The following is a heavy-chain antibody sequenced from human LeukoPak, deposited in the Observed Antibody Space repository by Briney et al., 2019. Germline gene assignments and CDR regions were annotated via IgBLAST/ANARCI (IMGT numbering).Heavy chain of an antibody. V-gene: IGHV4-39*01. J-gene: IGHJ4*02. CDR2: IYYSGST. Sequence: PSETLSLTCTVSGGSISSSSYYWGWIRQPPGKGLEWIGSIYYSGSTYYNPSLKSRVTISVDTSKNQFSLKLSSVTAADTAVYYCARVEFGELLDYWGQGTLVTVSS. CDR3: ARVEFGELLDY. D-gene: IGHD3-10*01. CDR1: GGSISSSSYY.